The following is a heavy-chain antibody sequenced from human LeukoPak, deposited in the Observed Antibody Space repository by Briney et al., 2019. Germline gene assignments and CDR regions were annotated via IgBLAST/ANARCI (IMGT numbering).Heavy chain of an antibody. V-gene: IGHV3-30*04. CDR2: ISYDGTYK. CDR1: GFTFSSYA. CDR3: AKDMASFGYVWGSYRSGSFDY. J-gene: IGHJ4*02. Sequence: GRSLRLSCAASGFTFSSYAIHWVRQAPGQGLEWVAVISYDGTYKYYADSVKGRFTISRDNSKNTLYLQMNILRAEDTAVYYCAKDMASFGYVWGSYRSGSFDYWGQGTLVTVSS. D-gene: IGHD3-16*02.